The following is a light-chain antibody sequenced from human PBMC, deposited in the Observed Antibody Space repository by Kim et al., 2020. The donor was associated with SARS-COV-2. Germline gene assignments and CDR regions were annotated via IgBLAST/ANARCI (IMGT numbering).Light chain of an antibody. J-gene: IGLJ3*02. CDR2: EDT. Sequence: GEKVIASCTRTSGNIGSHYVQWYQQRPGTAPIIVIHEDTERPSGVPDRFSGSIDVTSNSAFLTISGLRPEDEAEYYCQSYDSTIRVFGGGTQLTVL. V-gene: IGLV6-57*03. CDR1: SGNIGSHY. CDR3: QSYDSTIRV.